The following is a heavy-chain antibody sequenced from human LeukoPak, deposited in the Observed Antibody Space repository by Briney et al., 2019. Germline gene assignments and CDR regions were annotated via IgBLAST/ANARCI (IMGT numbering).Heavy chain of an antibody. V-gene: IGHV3-33*01. CDR2: IRYDGSNK. CDR1: GFTFSSYG. J-gene: IGHJ4*02. D-gene: IGHD6-13*01. CDR3: ARYSSSWYGTFDY. Sequence: GGSLRLSCAASGFTFSSYGMRWVRQAPGKGLEWVAVIRYDGSNKYYADSVKGRFTISRDNSKNTLYLQMNSLRAEDTAVYYCARYSSSWYGTFDYWGQGTLVTVSS.